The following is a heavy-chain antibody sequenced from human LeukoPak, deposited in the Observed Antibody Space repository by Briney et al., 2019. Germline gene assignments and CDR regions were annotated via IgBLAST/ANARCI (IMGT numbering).Heavy chain of an antibody. Sequence: PSETLSLTCTVSGGSISSSSYYWGWIRQPPGKGLEWIGSIYYSGSTYYNPSLKSRVTISVDTSKNQFSRKLSSVTAADTAVYYCARQGAFNYWGQGTLVTVSS. CDR3: ARQGAFNY. D-gene: IGHD3-16*01. V-gene: IGHV4-39*01. CDR2: IYYSGST. J-gene: IGHJ4*02. CDR1: GGSISSSSYY.